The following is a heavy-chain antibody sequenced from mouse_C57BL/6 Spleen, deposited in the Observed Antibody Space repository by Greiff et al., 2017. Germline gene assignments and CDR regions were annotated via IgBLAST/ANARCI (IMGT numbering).Heavy chain of an antibody. D-gene: IGHD2-1*01. CDR2: ISSGSSTI. CDR3: ARDGNYVRPWFAY. J-gene: IGHJ3*01. CDR1: GFTFSDYG. V-gene: IGHV5-17*01. Sequence: EVKVVESGGGLVKPGGSLKLSCAASGFTFSDYGMHWVRQAPEKGLEWVAYISSGSSTIYYADTVKGRFTISRDNAKNTLFLQMTSRRSEDTAMYYCARDGNYVRPWFAYWGQGTLVTVSA.